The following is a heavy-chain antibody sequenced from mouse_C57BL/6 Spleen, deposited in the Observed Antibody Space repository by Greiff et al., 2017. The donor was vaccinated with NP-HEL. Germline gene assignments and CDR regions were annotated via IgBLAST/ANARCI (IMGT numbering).Heavy chain of an antibody. CDR2: IDPNSGGT. CDR3: ATGFYYGNYGSYFDY. CDR1: GYTFTSYW. D-gene: IGHD2-1*01. Sequence: VQLQQPGAELVKPGASVKLSCKASGYTFTSYWMHWVKQRPGRGLEWIGRIDPNSGGTKYNEKFKSKAALTVDKPSSTAYMQLSSLTSEDSAVYYCATGFYYGNYGSYFDYWGQGTTLTVSS. V-gene: IGHV1-72*01. J-gene: IGHJ2*01.